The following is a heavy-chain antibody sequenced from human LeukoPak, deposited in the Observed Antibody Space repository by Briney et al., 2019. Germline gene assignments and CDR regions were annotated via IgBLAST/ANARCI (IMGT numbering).Heavy chain of an antibody. V-gene: IGHV3-23*01. CDR3: ARAPTKFLRLGNYYYYMDV. CDR2: ISGSGGST. D-gene: IGHD5/OR15-5a*01. J-gene: IGHJ6*03. Sequence: GGSLRLSCAASGFTFSSYAMSWVRQAPGKGLEWVSAISGSGGSTYYADSVKGRFTISRDNAKNSLYLQMNGLRAEDTAVYYCARAPTKFLRLGNYYYYMDVWGKGTTVTVSS. CDR1: GFTFSSYA.